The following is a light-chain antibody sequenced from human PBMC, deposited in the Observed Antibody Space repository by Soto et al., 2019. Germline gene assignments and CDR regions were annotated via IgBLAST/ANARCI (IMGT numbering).Light chain of an antibody. V-gene: IGLV1-40*01. J-gene: IGLJ1*01. CDR3: QSYDSSLSGYV. CDR1: SSNIGADFD. CDR2: DNN. Sequence: HSVLTQPLSVSGAPGQRVTISCTGSSSNIGADFDVHWYQQLPGTAPKLLIYDNNNRPSGVPDRFSGSRSGTSASLAITGLQAEDEADYYCQSYDSSLSGYVFGAGTKLTVL.